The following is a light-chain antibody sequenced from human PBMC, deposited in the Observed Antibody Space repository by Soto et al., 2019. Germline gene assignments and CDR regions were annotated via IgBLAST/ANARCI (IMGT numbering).Light chain of an antibody. J-gene: IGKJ1*01. CDR2: GSS. V-gene: IGKV1-39*01. CDR1: QSVRTY. Sequence: DIQMTQSPSSLSASVGDRVTISCRASQSVRTYLSWYQHRPGKAPKLLIYGSSILQTGVPSRFSGSGAATDFTLTITSLQPEDFATYYCQQSYTTPWTFGQGTKVEI. CDR3: QQSYTTPWT.